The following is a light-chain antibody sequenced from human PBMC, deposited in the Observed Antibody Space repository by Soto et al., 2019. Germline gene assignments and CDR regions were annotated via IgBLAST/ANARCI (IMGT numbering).Light chain of an antibody. CDR2: DNN. CDR1: SSNIGAGYD. V-gene: IGLV1-40*01. CDR3: QSYESSLRGVV. Sequence: QSVLTQPPSVSGAPGQRVIISCTGSSSNIGAGYDVHWYQQLPGTAPKLLIYDNNNRPSGVPDRFSGSKSGTSASLAITGLQAEDEADYYCQSYESSLRGVVFGGGTKLTVL. J-gene: IGLJ2*01.